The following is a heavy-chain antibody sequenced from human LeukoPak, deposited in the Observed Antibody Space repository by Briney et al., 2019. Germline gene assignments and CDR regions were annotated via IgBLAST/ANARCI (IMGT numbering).Heavy chain of an antibody. D-gene: IGHD2-21*01. CDR1: GFTFNIYG. Sequence: PGGSLRLSCAASGFTFNIYGMHWVRQAPGKGLECVAFIWYDGSKKYYADSVKGRFTISRDNSKNMLSLEMNSLRTEDTAVYYCAKDVNAYCSGDCSDYWGQGTLVTVSS. CDR3: AKDVNAYCSGDCSDY. CDR2: IWYDGSKK. J-gene: IGHJ4*02. V-gene: IGHV3-30*02.